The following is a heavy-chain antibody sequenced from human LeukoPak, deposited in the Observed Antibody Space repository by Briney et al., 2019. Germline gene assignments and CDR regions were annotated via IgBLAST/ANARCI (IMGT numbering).Heavy chain of an antibody. CDR2: IYTSGST. CDR1: GGSISSYY. CDR3: ARDRWAAARGGMDV. J-gene: IGHJ6*02. V-gene: IGHV4-4*07. D-gene: IGHD6-6*01. Sequence: SETLSLTCTVSGGSISSYYWSWIRQPAGKGLEWIGRIYTSGSTNYNPSLKSRVTMSVDTSKNQFSLKLSSVTAADTAVYYCARDRWAAARGGMDVWGQGTTVTVSS.